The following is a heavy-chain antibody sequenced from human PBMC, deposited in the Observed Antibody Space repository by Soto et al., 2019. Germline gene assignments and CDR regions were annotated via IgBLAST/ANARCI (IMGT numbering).Heavy chain of an antibody. CDR2: ISYDGSNK. V-gene: IGHV3-30-3*01. J-gene: IGHJ4*02. CDR1: GFTFSSYA. D-gene: IGHD3-10*01. CDR3: ARPLWFGELFDYFDY. Sequence: PGGSLRLSCAASGFTFSSYAMHWVRQAPGKGLEWVAVISYDGSNKYYADSVKGRFTISRDNSKNTLYLQMNSLRAEDTAVYYCARPLWFGELFDYFDYWGQGTLVTVSS.